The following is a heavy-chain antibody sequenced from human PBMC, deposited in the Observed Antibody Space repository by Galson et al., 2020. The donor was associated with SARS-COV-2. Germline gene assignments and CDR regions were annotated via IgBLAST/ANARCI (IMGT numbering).Heavy chain of an antibody. Sequence: PSETLSLTCTVSGGSISRGGYYWTWIRQFPGKGLEWIGYIYYTGSTYYNPSLKSRFTISIDTSKNQFSLRLNSVTAADTALYYCARGGGNNYYSLDIWGQGTTVTVSS. V-gene: IGHV4-31*03. CDR1: GGSISRGGYY. CDR3: ARGGGNNYYSLDI. CDR2: IYYTGST. J-gene: IGHJ6*02. D-gene: IGHD1-26*01.